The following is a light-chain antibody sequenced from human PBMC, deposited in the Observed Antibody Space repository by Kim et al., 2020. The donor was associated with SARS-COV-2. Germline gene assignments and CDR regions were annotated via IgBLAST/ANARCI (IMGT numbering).Light chain of an antibody. V-gene: IGLV3-1*01. CDR3: QAWDSSTARNV. J-gene: IGLJ1*01. Sequence: SYELTQPPSVSVSPGQTVSITCSGDKLGDKYACWYQQKPGQSPVLVIYQDRKRPSGIPERFSGSNSGNTATLTISGTQAMDEADYYCQAWDSSTARNVFGTGTKVTVL. CDR2: QDR. CDR1: KLGDKY.